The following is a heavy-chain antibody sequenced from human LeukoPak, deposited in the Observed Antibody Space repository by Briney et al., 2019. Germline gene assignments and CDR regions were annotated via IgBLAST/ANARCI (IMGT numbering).Heavy chain of an antibody. Sequence: GGSLRLSCAVSGLTFSGFWMSWSRQAPGKGLEWVASINSDGSEGYYADVVKGRFTISRDNAKNSLYLQINSLRAEDTAVYYCARSSYSSSSSVWGQGTMVTVSS. D-gene: IGHD6-6*01. V-gene: IGHV3-7*03. CDR1: GLTFSGFW. CDR2: INSDGSEG. CDR3: ARSSYSSSSSV. J-gene: IGHJ3*01.